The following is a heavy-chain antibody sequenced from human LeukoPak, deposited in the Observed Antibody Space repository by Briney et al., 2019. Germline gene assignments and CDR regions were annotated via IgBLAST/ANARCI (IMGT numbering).Heavy chain of an antibody. CDR1: GYTFTTDD. CDR2: LNPGTGTT. V-gene: IGHV1-8*01. CDR3: ARVFGQWQEVD. Sequence: ASVKVSCKASGYTFTTDDINWVRQSSGRGLEWMGLLNPGTGTTRYAQKYQGRVTMTRDTSINTVYMELSSLRSEDAAIYYCARVFGQWQEVDWGQGTPVIVSS. D-gene: IGHD3/OR15-3a*01. J-gene: IGHJ4*02.